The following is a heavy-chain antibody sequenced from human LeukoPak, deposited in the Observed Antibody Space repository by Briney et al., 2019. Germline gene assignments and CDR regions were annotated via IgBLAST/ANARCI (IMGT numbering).Heavy chain of an antibody. Sequence: ASVTVSCKASGYTFIGYYIHWVRQAPGQGLECMGWINPYSCGTNYAQKFQGRVTMTRDTSISTASMELNRLRSDDTAVYYCARGGSGSYFSWLDPWGQGTLVTVS. J-gene: IGHJ5*02. CDR1: GYTFIGYY. CDR3: ARGGSGSYFSWLDP. D-gene: IGHD3-10*01. V-gene: IGHV1-2*02. CDR2: INPYSCGT.